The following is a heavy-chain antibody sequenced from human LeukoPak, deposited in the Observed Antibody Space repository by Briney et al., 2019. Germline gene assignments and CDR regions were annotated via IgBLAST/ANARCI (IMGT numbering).Heavy chain of an antibody. CDR3: ARGFTSGSYPGFGY. CDR2: ISHRGST. D-gene: IGHD1-26*01. V-gene: IGHV4-34*01. CDR1: GGSFSGSFSDYY. Sequence: SETLSLTCTVYGGSFSGSFSDYYWIWIRQPPGEGLEWIGEISHRGSTNYNPSLKSRVTISIDTSKNQFSLNLISVTAADTAVYYCARGFTSGSYPGFGYWGQGTLVTVSS. J-gene: IGHJ4*02.